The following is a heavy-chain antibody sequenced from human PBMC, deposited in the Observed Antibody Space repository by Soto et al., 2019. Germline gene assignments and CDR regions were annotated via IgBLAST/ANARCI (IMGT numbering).Heavy chain of an antibody. D-gene: IGHD3-10*01. CDR1: GLSFDREW. J-gene: IGHJ5*02. CDR2: INQDGSER. CDR3: ARGFS. V-gene: IGHV3-7*01. Sequence: GGSLRLCCVTSGLSFDREWMSWVRQAPGKGLEWVAYINQDGSERDYVDSVKGRFTISRDNAKNSLYLQMNSLRAEDTAVYYCARGFSWGLGTLVTVSS.